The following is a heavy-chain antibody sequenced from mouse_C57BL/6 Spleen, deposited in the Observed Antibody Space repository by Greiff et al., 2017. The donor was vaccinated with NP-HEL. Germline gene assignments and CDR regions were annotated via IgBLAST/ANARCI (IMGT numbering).Heavy chain of an antibody. CDR3: ARPGGNYDAMDY. CDR1: GFTFSSYG. Sequence: EVQLVESGGDLVKPGGSLKLSCAASGFTFSSYGMSWVRQTPDKRLEWVATISSGGSYTYYPDCVKGRFTISRDNAKNTLYLQMSSLKSEDTAMYYCARPGGNYDAMDYWGQGTSVTVSS. D-gene: IGHD2-1*01. J-gene: IGHJ4*01. CDR2: ISSGGSYT. V-gene: IGHV5-6*01.